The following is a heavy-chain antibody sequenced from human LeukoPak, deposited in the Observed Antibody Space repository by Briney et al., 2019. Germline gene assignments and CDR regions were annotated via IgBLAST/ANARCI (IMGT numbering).Heavy chain of an antibody. J-gene: IGHJ4*02. D-gene: IGHD2-2*01. CDR2: IWYDGSNK. Sequence: SLRLSCAASGFTFSSYGMHRVRQAPGKGLEWVAVIWYDGSNKYYADSVKGRFTISRDNSKNTLYLQMNSLRAEDTAVYYCARKNKNCSSTSCYVDYWGQGTLVTVSS. CDR3: ARKNKNCSSTSCYVDY. CDR1: GFTFSSYG. V-gene: IGHV3-33*01.